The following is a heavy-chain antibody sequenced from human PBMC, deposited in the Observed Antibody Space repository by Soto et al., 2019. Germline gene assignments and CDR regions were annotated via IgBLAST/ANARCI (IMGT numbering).Heavy chain of an antibody. D-gene: IGHD2-15*01. Sequence: HPGGSLRLSCAASGFTFSSYSMNWVRQAPGKGLEWVSYISSSSSTIYYADSVKGRFTISRDNAKNSLYLQMNSLRDKDTAVYYCARDCSGGSCYSATGYYYYGMDVWGQGTTVTVSS. CDR2: ISSSSSTI. V-gene: IGHV3-48*02. CDR1: GFTFSSYS. CDR3: ARDCSGGSCYSATGYYYYGMDV. J-gene: IGHJ6*02.